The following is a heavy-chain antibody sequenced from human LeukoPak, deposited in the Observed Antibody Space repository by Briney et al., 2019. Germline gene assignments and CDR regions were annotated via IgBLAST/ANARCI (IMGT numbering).Heavy chain of an antibody. V-gene: IGHV4-30-4*01. Sequence: SETLSLTCTVSGGSISCGDYYWSWIRQPPGKGLKWIGYIFYSGNTYYNPSLKSRVTISVDTSKNQFSLKLSSVTAADTAVYYCAGTAGYSGYDAEGDWFDPWGQGTLVTVSS. CDR2: IFYSGNT. CDR1: GGSISCGDYY. J-gene: IGHJ5*02. D-gene: IGHD5-12*01. CDR3: AGTAGYSGYDAEGDWFDP.